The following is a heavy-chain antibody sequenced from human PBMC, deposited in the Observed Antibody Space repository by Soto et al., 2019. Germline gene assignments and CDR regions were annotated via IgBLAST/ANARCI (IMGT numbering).Heavy chain of an antibody. CDR2: IIPILGIA. J-gene: IGHJ6*02. D-gene: IGHD3-10*01. V-gene: IGHV1-69*02. Sequence: ASVKVSCKASGGTFSSYTISWVLQAPGQGLEWMGRIIPILGIANYAQKFQGRVTITADKSTSTAYMELSSLRSEDTAVYYCASQVLTPKTTVPYYYGMDVWGQGTTVTVSS. CDR1: GGTFSSYT. CDR3: ASQVLTPKTTVPYYYGMDV.